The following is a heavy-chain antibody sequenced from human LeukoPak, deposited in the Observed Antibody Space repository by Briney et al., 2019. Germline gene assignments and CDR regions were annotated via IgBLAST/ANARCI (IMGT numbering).Heavy chain of an antibody. CDR1: GYTFTGYY. CDR2: INPNSGGT. V-gene: IGHV1-2*02. J-gene: IGHJ4*02. D-gene: IGHD3-22*01. Sequence: ASVKVSCKASGYTFTGYYMHWVRQAPGQGLEWMGWINPNSGGTNYAQEFQGRVTMTRDTSISTAYMELSRLRSDDTAVYYCARVISSGPKSGYWGQGTLVTVSS. CDR3: ARVISSGPKSGY.